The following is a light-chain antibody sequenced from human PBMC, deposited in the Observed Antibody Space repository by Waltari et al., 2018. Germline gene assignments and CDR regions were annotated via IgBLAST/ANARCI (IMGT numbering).Light chain of an antibody. CDR2: MVA. Sequence: SLVHSDGKVYINLYQQSTGQSPRRLSYMVANRDSGVPDRFSGRGSGTDFTQKINRVEAEDVAVYYCMQATHWPPTFGQGTRLELK. V-gene: IGKV2-30*02. CDR1: SLVHSDGKVY. J-gene: IGKJ5*01. CDR3: MQATHWPPT.